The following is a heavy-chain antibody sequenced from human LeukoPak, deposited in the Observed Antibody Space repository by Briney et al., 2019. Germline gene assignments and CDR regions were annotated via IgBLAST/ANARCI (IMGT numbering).Heavy chain of an antibody. J-gene: IGHJ4*02. V-gene: IGHV3-48*03. Sequence: GGSLRLSCAASGFTFSSYEMNWVRQAPGKGLEWVSYISSSGSTIYYAESVKGRFTISRDNAKNSLYLQMNSLRAEDTAVYYCARDLAMAGRDLDYWGQGTLVTVSS. CDR1: GFTFSSYE. CDR3: ARDLAMAGRDLDY. CDR2: ISSSGSTI. D-gene: IGHD6-19*01.